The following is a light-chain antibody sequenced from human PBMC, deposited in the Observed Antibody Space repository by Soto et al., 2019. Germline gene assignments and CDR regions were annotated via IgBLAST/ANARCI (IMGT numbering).Light chain of an antibody. CDR3: QQYGSSPTT. Sequence: EIVLTQSPATLSLSPGERATLSCRASQSINRHLAWYRQKPGQAPRLLIYDASFRATGIQDRFSGSGSGTDFTLTLSRLEPDDFAVYYCQQYGSSPTTFGQGTKVEIK. J-gene: IGKJ1*01. CDR2: DAS. CDR1: QSINRH. V-gene: IGKV3-20*01.